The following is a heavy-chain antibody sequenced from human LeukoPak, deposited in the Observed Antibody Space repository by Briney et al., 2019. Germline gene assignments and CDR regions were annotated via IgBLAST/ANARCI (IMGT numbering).Heavy chain of an antibody. V-gene: IGHV3-23*01. Sequence: GGSLRLSCAVSGLTFNNYAMSWVRQAPGKGLEWVSAISGSGGSTYYADSVKGRFTISRDNSKNTLYLQMNSLRAEDTAVYYCARMVRGVMGYMDVWGKGTTVTVSS. CDR1: GLTFNNYA. CDR3: ARMVRGVMGYMDV. D-gene: IGHD3-10*01. CDR2: ISGSGGST. J-gene: IGHJ6*03.